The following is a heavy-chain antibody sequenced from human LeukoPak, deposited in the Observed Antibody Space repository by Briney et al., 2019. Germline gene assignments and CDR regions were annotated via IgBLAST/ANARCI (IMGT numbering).Heavy chain of an antibody. J-gene: IGHJ4*02. CDR3: ARVGYYASGPFSYFDY. D-gene: IGHD3-10*01. CDR1: GFTFSGYA. Sequence: GGSLRLSCAASGFTFSGYARHWVRQAPGKGLEWVAVISYDGSNEYYADSVKGRFTISRDNSKNTLYLQMNSLSVEDTAVYYCARVGYYASGPFSYFDYWGQGTLVTVSS. CDR2: ISYDGSNE. V-gene: IGHV3-30-3*01.